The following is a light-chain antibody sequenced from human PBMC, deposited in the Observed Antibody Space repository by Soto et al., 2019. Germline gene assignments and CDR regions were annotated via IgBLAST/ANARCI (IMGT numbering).Light chain of an antibody. J-gene: IGLJ3*02. CDR3: SSYTNSNTWV. Sequence: QPVLTQPASVSGSPGQSITISCTGTSSDVGGYAYVSWYQQHPGKAHKLMIYAVRNRPSGVSNRFSGSKSGNTASLTISGLQAEDEADYYCSSYTNSNTWVFGGGTKLTVL. V-gene: IGLV2-14*01. CDR2: AVR. CDR1: SSDVGGYAY.